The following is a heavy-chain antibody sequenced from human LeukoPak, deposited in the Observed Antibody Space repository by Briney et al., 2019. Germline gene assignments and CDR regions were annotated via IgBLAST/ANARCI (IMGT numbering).Heavy chain of an antibody. J-gene: IGHJ3*02. Sequence: ASVKVSCKASGGTFSSYAISWVRQAPGQGLEWMGGMIPIFGTANYAQKFQGRVTITAEESTSTAYMELSSLRSKDSTAYYWAGGGEEARIVVEWGAFDIWGQGTMVTVSS. CDR1: GGTFSSYA. V-gene: IGHV1-69*13. CDR3: AGGGEEARIVVEWGAFDI. CDR2: MIPIFGTA. D-gene: IGHD3-22*01.